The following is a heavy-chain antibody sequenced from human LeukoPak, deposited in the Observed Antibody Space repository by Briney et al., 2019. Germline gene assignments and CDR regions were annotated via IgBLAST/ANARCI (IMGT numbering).Heavy chain of an antibody. Sequence: AGSLRLSCAAYGFMFSNYDMHWVRQAPGKGLEYVSHISTNGGSTYYAISVKGRFTISRDNSKNTLYLQMGSLRAEDMAVYYCARGRGYIYGYDYWGQGTLVTVSS. CDR1: GFMFSNYD. CDR3: ARGRGYIYGYDY. CDR2: ISTNGGST. V-gene: IGHV3-64*01. D-gene: IGHD5-18*01. J-gene: IGHJ4*02.